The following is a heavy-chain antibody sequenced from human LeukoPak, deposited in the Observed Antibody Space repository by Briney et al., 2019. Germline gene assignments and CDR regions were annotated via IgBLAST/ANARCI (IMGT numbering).Heavy chain of an antibody. Sequence: GGSLRLSCAASGFTFGDSAMHWVRQTPGKGLEWVSGISWNSDTTVYADSVKGRFTISRDNAKNSLYLQMNSLRTEDTALYYCAKGTYGSGTLGWFDPWGQGTLVTVSS. V-gene: IGHV3-9*01. CDR1: GFTFGDSA. CDR2: ISWNSDTT. CDR3: AKGTYGSGTLGWFDP. D-gene: IGHD3-10*01. J-gene: IGHJ5*02.